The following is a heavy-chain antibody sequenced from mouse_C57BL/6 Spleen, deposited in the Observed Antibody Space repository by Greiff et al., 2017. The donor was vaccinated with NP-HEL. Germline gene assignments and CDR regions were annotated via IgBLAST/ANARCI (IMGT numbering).Heavy chain of an antibody. CDR1: GYTFTSYC. V-gene: IGHV1-81*01. J-gene: IGHJ3*01. CDR2: IYPCSGNT. D-gene: IGHD3-2*02. Sequence: VKVVESGAELARPGASVKLSCKASGYTFTSYCISWVKQSTGQGLEWIGEIYPCSGNTYYNEKFKGKATLTADKSSSTAYMELRSLTSEDSAVYFCARSDSSGYSFAYWGQGTLVTVSA. CDR3: ARSDSSGYSFAY.